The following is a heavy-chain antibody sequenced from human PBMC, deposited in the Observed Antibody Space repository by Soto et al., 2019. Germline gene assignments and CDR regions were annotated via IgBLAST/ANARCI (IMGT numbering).Heavy chain of an antibody. J-gene: IGHJ5*02. D-gene: IGHD3-10*01. CDR1: GFTFSSYE. Sequence: GGSLRLSCAASGFTFSSYEMNWVRQAPGKGLEWVSYISSSGSTIYYADSVKGRFTISRDNAKNSLYLQMNSLRAEDTAVYYCASSTWGSGGNWFDPWGQGTLVTVSS. CDR2: ISSSGSTI. V-gene: IGHV3-48*03. CDR3: ASSTWGSGGNWFDP.